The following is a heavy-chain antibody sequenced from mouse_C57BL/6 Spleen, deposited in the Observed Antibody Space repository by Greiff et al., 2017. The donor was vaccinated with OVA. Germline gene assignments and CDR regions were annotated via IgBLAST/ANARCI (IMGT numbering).Heavy chain of an antibody. CDR1: GFTFTDYY. CDR2: IRNKANGSTS. J-gene: IGHJ2*01. Sequence: EVQLVESGGGLVQPGGSLSLSCAASGFTFTDYYMRWVRQPPGKALEWLGFIRNKANGSTSEYNVSVKGRFTISRDNYPSILYLHMHALRAEDSATYYCARYKAGYSFAYWGQGTPLTVSS. D-gene: IGHD2-3*01. V-gene: IGHV7-3*01. CDR3: ARYKAGYSFAY.